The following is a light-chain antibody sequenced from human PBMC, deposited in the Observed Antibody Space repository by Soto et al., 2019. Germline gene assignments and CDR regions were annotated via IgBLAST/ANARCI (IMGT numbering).Light chain of an antibody. CDR1: QAIRTA. Sequence: IQMTQSPSSLSASVGDRVTITCRASQAIRTALGWYQQKPGKPPKLLIYAASTLQGGVPPRFSGSGSGTDFTLTISSLQPEDFATYYCLLDFSYFWAFGQGTKVDI. CDR2: AAS. V-gene: IGKV1-6*01. CDR3: LLDFSYFWA. J-gene: IGKJ1*01.